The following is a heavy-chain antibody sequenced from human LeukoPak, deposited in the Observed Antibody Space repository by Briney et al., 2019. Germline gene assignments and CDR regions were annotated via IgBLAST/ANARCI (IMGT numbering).Heavy chain of an antibody. V-gene: IGHV4-39*01. CDR3: ARLWYSGSSWFDP. Sequence: SETLSLTCTVSGDSISSSSNYWGWIRQPPGKGLEWIGSMYYRGSTYYNPSLKSRVTISVDTSKNQFSLKLNSVTAADTAVYYCARLWYSGSSWFDPWGQGTLVTASS. CDR1: GDSISSSSNY. D-gene: IGHD6-6*01. J-gene: IGHJ5*02. CDR2: MYYRGST.